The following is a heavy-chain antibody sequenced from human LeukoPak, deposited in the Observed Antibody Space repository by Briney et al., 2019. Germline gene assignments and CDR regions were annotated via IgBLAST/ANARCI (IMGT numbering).Heavy chain of an antibody. CDR1: GYTFTSYY. CDR2: INPSGGST. Sequence: ASVKVSCKASGYTFTSYYMHWVRQAPGQGLEWMGIINPSGGSTSYAQKFQGRVTMTRDMSTSTVYMELSSLRSEDTAVYYCAREVRGGSGSYLSGYFDYWGQGPLVTVSS. V-gene: IGHV1-46*01. D-gene: IGHD3-10*01. J-gene: IGHJ4*02. CDR3: AREVRGGSGSYLSGYFDY.